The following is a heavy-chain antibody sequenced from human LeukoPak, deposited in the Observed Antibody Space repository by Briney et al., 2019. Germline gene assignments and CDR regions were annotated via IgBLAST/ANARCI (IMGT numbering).Heavy chain of an antibody. Sequence: SETLSLTRAVYGGSFSGYYWSWIRQPPGKGLEWIGEINHSGSTNYNPSLKSRVTISVDTSKNQFSLKLSSVTAADTAVYYCARGRVVYCSSTSCPRYYYYMDVWGKGTTVTVSS. J-gene: IGHJ6*03. CDR1: GGSFSGYY. V-gene: IGHV4-34*01. CDR3: ARGRVVYCSSTSCPRYYYYMDV. D-gene: IGHD2-2*01. CDR2: INHSGST.